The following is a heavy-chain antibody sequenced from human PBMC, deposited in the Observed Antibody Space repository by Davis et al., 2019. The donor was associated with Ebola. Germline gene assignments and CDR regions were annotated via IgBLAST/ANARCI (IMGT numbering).Heavy chain of an antibody. J-gene: IGHJ5*02. Sequence: GESLKISCAASGFTFSDYYMSWIRQAPGKGLEWVSYISSSGSTIYYADSVKGRFTISRDNAKNSLYLQMNSLRAEDTAVYYCARLLTIVTDWFDPWGQGTLVTVSS. CDR3: ARLLTIVTDWFDP. CDR2: ISSSGSTI. CDR1: GFTFSDYY. V-gene: IGHV3-11*01. D-gene: IGHD4-11*01.